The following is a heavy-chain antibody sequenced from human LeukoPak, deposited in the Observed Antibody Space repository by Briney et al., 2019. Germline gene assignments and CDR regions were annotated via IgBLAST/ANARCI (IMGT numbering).Heavy chain of an antibody. CDR2: LCYVGTA. Sequence: PSETLSLTCTASDGTSSSSSLYWGWTRQPPGKGLGWIGSLCYVGTAYYNPSLERRITIDVDTSTNLCSLSLRSVTAADTAVYYCVGEEYGTGSYYKSSDWGQGTLVTVSS. CDR1: DGTSSSSSLY. D-gene: IGHD3-10*01. V-gene: IGHV4-39*01. CDR3: VGEEYGTGSYYKSSD. J-gene: IGHJ4*02.